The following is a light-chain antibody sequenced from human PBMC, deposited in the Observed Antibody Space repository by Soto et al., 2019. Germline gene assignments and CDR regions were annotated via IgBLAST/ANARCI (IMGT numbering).Light chain of an antibody. J-gene: IGLJ1*01. CDR1: SNDIGGYNY. CDR3: SSYTSSSTYV. Sequence: QSALTQPASESGSPGQSVTISCTGTSNDIGGYNYVSWYQQFPGKAPKLMLYDVSDRPSGVSNRFSGSKSGNTASLTISGLQAEDEADYYCSSYTSSSTYVFGTGTKLTVL. CDR2: DVS. V-gene: IGLV2-14*01.